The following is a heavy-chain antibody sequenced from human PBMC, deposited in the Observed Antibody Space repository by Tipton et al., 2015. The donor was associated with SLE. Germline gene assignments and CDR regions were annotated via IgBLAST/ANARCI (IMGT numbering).Heavy chain of an antibody. CDR3: ARSRGYSYGDGWIDP. J-gene: IGHJ5*02. CDR1: GDSISSGDYY. D-gene: IGHD5-18*01. Sequence: TLSLTCTVSGDSISSGDYYWSWIRQPPGKGLEWIGYIYNSGSTYYNPSLKSRVSISVDTSKKQFSLKLSSVTAADTAVYYCARSRGYSYGDGWIDPWGQGTLVTVSS. V-gene: IGHV4-30-4*01. CDR2: IYNSGST.